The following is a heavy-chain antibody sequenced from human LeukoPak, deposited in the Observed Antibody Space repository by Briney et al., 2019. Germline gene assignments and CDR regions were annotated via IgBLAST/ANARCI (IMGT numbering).Heavy chain of an antibody. CDR2: ISYDGSNK. D-gene: IGHD6-13*01. CDR1: GFTFSIYA. V-gene: IGHV3-30*04. J-gene: IGHJ4*02. Sequence: GGSLRLSCAASGFTFSIYAIHWVRQAPGKGLEWVAVISYDGSNKYYADSVKGRFTISRDNSKNTLFLQMNGLRAEDTAVYYCARGEAAGTRGVYFDYWGQGTLVTVSS. CDR3: ARGEAAGTRGVYFDY.